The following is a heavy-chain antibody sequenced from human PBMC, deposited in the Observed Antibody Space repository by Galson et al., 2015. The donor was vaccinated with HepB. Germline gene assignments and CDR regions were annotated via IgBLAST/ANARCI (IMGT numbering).Heavy chain of an antibody. J-gene: IGHJ4*02. Sequence: QSGAEVKKPGESLRISCKGSGYSFTSYWIGWVRQMPGKGLEWMGRIDPSDSYTNYSPSFQGHVDISADKSISTASLQWSSPKASATAMYYCARYTRYCSGGSCPYYFDYWGPGTLVTVSS. CDR1: GYSFTSYW. D-gene: IGHD2-15*01. V-gene: IGHV5-10-1*01. CDR2: IDPSDSYT. CDR3: ARYTRYCSGGSCPYYFDY.